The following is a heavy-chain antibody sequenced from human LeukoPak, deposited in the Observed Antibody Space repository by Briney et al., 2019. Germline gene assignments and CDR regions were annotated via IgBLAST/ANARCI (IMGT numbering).Heavy chain of an antibody. V-gene: IGHV4-61*02. D-gene: IGHD2-2*01. CDR2: ISTSGGT. CDR1: GGSISSGIYY. Sequence: RTSETLSLTCSVSGGSISSGIYYRSWIRQPAGKGLEWIGRISTSGGTNYNPSLKSRVTISIDTSKSQFSLKLNSVTAADTAVYYCARAADGCSDASCYGYWGQGTLVTVSS. J-gene: IGHJ4*02. CDR3: ARAADGCSDASCYGY.